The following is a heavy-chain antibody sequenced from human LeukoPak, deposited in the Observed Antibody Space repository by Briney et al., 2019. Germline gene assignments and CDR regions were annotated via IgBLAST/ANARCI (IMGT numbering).Heavy chain of an antibody. D-gene: IGHD6-13*01. V-gene: IGHV4-4*07. J-gene: IGHJ5*02. CDR2: IYSGGST. CDR3: ARGRGAAGRNWFDL. Sequence: SETLSLTCTVSGGSISSYYWSWIRQPAGKGLEWIGRIYSGGSTNYNPSLKNRVTMSVDTSKHQFSLKLSSVTAADTAVYYCARGRGAAGRNWFDLWGQGTLVTVSS. CDR1: GGSISSYY.